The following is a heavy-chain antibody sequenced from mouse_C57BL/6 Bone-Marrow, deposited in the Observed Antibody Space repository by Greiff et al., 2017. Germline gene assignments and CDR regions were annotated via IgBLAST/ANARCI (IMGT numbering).Heavy chain of an antibody. J-gene: IGHJ2*01. CDR2: IDPSDSET. Sequence: QVQLQQPGAELVRPGSSVKLSCKASGYTFTSYWMHWVKQRPIQGLEWIGNIDPSDSETHYNQKFKDKATLTVDKSSSTAYMQLSSLTSEDAAVYYYSRRGRWLFDFEYWGQGTTLTVAS. CDR1: GYTFTSYW. V-gene: IGHV1-52*01. D-gene: IGHD2-3*01. CDR3: SRRGRWLFDFEY.